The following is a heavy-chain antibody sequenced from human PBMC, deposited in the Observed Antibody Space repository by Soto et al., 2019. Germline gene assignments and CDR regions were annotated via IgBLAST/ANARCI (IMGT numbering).Heavy chain of an antibody. CDR3: TTSILTGYFRWSIFDY. V-gene: IGHV3-15*07. Sequence: GGSLGLACAASGFTLSIARMTLVLQAPRKGREWVARIKSKTDGGTTDYAAPVKGRFTISRDDSKNTLFLQMNSLKTEDTAVYYCTTSILTGYFRWSIFDYWGQGNLVTVSS. D-gene: IGHD3-9*01. J-gene: IGHJ4*02. CDR1: GFTLSIAR. CDR2: IKSKTDGGTT.